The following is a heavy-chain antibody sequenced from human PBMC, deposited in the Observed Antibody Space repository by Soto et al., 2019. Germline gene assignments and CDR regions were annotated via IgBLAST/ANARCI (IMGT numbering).Heavy chain of an antibody. Sequence: EVQLLESGGGLVQPGESLRLSCSASKFNFSAYAMGWVRQAPGKGLEWVSGISGSGKTTYYADSVKGHSSISRDNSKSTLFLEMHSLGVADTAIYYCAKSIAVALSAAFDVWGQGTMVTVSS. D-gene: IGHD6-19*01. CDR1: KFNFSAYA. CDR2: ISGSGKTT. CDR3: AKSIAVALSAAFDV. V-gene: IGHV3-23*01. J-gene: IGHJ3*01.